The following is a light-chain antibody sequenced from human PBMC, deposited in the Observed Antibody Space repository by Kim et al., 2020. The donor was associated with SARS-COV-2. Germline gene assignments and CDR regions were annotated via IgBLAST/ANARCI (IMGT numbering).Light chain of an antibody. CDR3: QVWDSSAWV. Sequence: VALGQTARITCGGNNIGSKNVHWYQQKPGQAPVMVIYRDSNRPSGIPERFSGSNSGNTATLTISRAQAGDEADDYCQVWDSSAWVFGGGTQLTVL. CDR2: RDS. CDR1: NIGSKN. J-gene: IGLJ3*02. V-gene: IGLV3-9*01.